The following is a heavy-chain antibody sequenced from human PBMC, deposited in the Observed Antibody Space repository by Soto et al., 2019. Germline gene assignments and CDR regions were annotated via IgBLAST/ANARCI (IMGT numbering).Heavy chain of an antibody. J-gene: IGHJ3*02. CDR1: GGTFSSYA. D-gene: IGHD2-21*02. Sequence: QVQLVQSGAEVKKPGSSVKVSCKASGGTFSSYAISWVRQAPGQGLEWMGGIIPIFGTANYAQKFQGRVTITADESTSTAYMELSSLRSEDTAVSYCATLSFGDCYSRVCAFDIWGQGTMVTVSS. CDR3: ATLSFGDCYSRVCAFDI. CDR2: IIPIFGTA. V-gene: IGHV1-69*01.